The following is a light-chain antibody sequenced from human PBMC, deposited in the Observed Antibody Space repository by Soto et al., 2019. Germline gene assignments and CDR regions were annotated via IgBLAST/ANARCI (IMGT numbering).Light chain of an antibody. CDR1: SSDVGGYNY. Sequence: QSVLTQPASVSGSPGQSITISCTGTSSDVGGYNYVSWYQQHPGKAPKLMIHDVSNRPSGVSNRFSGSKSGNTASLTISGLQAEDEADYYCCSYAAPSTFVFGTGTKVTVL. J-gene: IGLJ1*01. CDR3: CSYAAPSTFV. CDR2: DVS. V-gene: IGLV2-14*01.